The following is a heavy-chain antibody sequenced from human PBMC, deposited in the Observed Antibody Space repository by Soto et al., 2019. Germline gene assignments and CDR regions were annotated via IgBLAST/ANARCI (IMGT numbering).Heavy chain of an antibody. CDR1: GGSISSYY. J-gene: IGHJ2*01. CDR2: SYYSGST. CDR3: AREIYGVCSSTSCSRSYWYFDL. D-gene: IGHD2-2*01. V-gene: IGHV4-59*01. Sequence: QVQLQESGPGLVKPSETLSLTCTVSGGSISSYYWSWIRQPPGKGLEWIGYSYYSGSTNYNPSLKSRVTISVDTSKNQFSLKLSSVTAADTAVYYCAREIYGVCSSTSCSRSYWYFDLWGRGTLVTVSS.